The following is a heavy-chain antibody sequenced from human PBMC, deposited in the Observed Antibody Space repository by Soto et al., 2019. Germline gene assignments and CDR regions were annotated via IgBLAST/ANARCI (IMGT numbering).Heavy chain of an antibody. V-gene: IGHV4-4*02. CDR3: ARRVQGTSVDD. CDR2: IHRTGST. D-gene: IGHD1-7*01. Sequence: SETLSLTCAVSGGSFTSNNWWTWVRQPPGQGLEWIGEIHRTGSTNYNPSLKSRVTISLDKSENQFSLKGTSLTAADTAVYYCARRVQGTSVDDWGQGTLVTVSS. J-gene: IGHJ4*02. CDR1: GGSFTSNNW.